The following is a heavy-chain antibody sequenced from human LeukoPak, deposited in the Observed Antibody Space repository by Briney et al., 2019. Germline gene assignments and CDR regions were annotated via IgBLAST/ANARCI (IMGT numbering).Heavy chain of an antibody. CDR2: IWYDGSNK. Sequence: GRSLRLSCAASGFTSSSYGMHWVRQAPGKGLEWVAVIWYDGSNKYYADSVKGRFTISRDNSKNTLYLQMNSLRAEDTAVYYCARDSKTFAFDIWGQGTMVTVSS. D-gene: IGHD2-2*01. CDR1: GFTSSSYG. J-gene: IGHJ3*02. CDR3: ARDSKTFAFDI. V-gene: IGHV3-33*01.